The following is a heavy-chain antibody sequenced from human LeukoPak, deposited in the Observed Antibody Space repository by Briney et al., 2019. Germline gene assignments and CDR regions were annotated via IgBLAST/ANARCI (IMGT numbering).Heavy chain of an antibody. Sequence: ASVKVSCKASGYTFINSAIGWVRQAPGPGLEWMGWISPSNGYTKYAESLQGRVTMTTDTSTSTAYMELRRLRSDDTAMYYCARVGASYDGLIDYWGQGTRVTVSS. CDR1: GYTFINSA. CDR3: ARVGASYDGLIDY. CDR2: ISPSNGYT. J-gene: IGHJ4*02. V-gene: IGHV1-18*01. D-gene: IGHD1-26*01.